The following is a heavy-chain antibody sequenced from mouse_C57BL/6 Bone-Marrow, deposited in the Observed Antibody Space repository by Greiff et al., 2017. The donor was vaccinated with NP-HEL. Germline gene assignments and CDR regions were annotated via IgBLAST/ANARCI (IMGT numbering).Heavy chain of an antibody. CDR3: ARHGENDGYDY. V-gene: IGHV5-6*01. CDR1: GFTFSSYG. CDR2: ISSGGSYT. D-gene: IGHD2-3*01. Sequence: EVKLVESGGDLVKPGGSLKLSCAASGFTFSSYGMSWVRQTPDKRLEWVATISSGGSYTYYPDSVKGRFTISRDNAKNTLYLQMSSLKSEDTAMYYCARHGENDGYDYWGQGTTPTVSS. J-gene: IGHJ2*01.